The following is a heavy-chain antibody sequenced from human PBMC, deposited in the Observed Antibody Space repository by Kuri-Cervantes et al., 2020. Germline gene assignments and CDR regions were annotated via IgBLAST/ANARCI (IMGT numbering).Heavy chain of an antibody. CDR3: ARDLSYGSGDY. D-gene: IGHD3-10*01. CDR1: GFTFDDYA. V-gene: IGHV3-9*01. Sequence: SLKISCAASGFTFDDYAMHWVRQAPGKGLEWVSGISWNSGSIGYADSVKGRFTISRDNAKNSLYLQMNSLRVEDTAVYYCARDLSYGSGDYGGQGTLVTVSS. CDR2: ISWNSGSI. J-gene: IGHJ4*02.